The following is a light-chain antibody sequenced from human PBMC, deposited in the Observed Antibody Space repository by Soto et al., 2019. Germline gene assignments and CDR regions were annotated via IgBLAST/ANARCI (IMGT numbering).Light chain of an antibody. CDR1: QSISDW. J-gene: IGKJ1*01. V-gene: IGKV1-5*03. Sequence: DIQMTQSPSTLSASVGDRVTITCRASQSISDWLAWYQQNPGKARKVLIYKGSFLQNGVPSRFSGSESGKEFTLTIDSLQPDDFATYYRHQYNSYPWTLGQWTKVEIK. CDR2: KGS. CDR3: HQYNSYPWT.